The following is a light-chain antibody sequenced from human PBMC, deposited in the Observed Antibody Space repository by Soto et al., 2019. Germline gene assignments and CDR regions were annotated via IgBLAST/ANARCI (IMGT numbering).Light chain of an antibody. J-gene: IGLJ2*01. CDR2: EVS. CDR1: SSDVGGYNY. Sequence: QSVLTQPASVSGSPGQSITISCTGTSSDVGGYNYVSWYQQHPGKAPKLMIYEVSNQPSGVSDRFSGSKSGNTASLTISGLQAEDEADYYCTSKTSRSYVVFGGGTKLTVL. V-gene: IGLV2-14*01. CDR3: TSKTSRSYVV.